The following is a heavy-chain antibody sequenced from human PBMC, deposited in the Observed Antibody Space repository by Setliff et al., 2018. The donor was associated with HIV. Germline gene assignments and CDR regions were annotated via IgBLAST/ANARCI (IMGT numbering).Heavy chain of an antibody. CDR1: GFTFSYYA. CDR2: ISYDGSNK. V-gene: IGHV3-30*04. Sequence: PGGSLRLSCAASGFTFSYYAMHWLRQAPGKGLEWVAVISYDGSNKFYADSVKGRFTISRDNSKNTVYLEMNSLRAGDTAVYYCAKDGGGGVGATSLDYWGQGTLVTVSS. CDR3: AKDGGGGVGATSLDY. D-gene: IGHD1-26*01. J-gene: IGHJ4*02.